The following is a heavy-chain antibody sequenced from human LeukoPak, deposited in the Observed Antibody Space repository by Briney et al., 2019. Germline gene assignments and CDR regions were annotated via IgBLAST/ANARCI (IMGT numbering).Heavy chain of an antibody. V-gene: IGHV4-59*01. CDR3: ARDSAPGWFDP. Sequence: SETLSLTCTVSGGSISSYYWSWIRQPPGKGLEWIGYIYYSGSSNYNPSLKSRVTISVDTSKNQFSLKLSSVTAADTAVYYCARDSAPGWFDPWGQGTLVTVSS. CDR1: GGSISSYY. J-gene: IGHJ5*02. CDR2: IYYSGSS.